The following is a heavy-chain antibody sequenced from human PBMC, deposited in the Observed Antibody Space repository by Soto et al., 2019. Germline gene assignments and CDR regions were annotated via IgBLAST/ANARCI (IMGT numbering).Heavy chain of an antibody. V-gene: IGHV3-7*03. CDR1: GFTFSSSW. CDR3: ARGHYGMDV. J-gene: IGHJ6*02. CDR2: MNQDGSEK. Sequence: DVQLVESGGGLFQPGGSLRLSCAASGFTFSSSWMSWVRQAPGEGLEWVANMNQDGSEKTYSDSGKGRFTISRDNAKNSVYMEMNSLSVEDTAVYYCARGHYGMDVWGQGTTVTVSS.